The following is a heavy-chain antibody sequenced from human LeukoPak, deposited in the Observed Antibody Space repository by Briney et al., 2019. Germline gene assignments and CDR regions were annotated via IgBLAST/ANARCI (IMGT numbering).Heavy chain of an antibody. J-gene: IGHJ4*02. Sequence: SETLSLTCAVYGGSFSSYYWSWIRQPPGKGLEWIGYIYYSGSTNYNPSLKSRVTISVDASTNQFSLKLSSVTAADTAVYYCARDLANYYFDYWGQGTLVTVSS. CDR3: ARDLANYYFDY. V-gene: IGHV4-59*01. D-gene: IGHD5-24*01. CDR1: GGSFSSYY. CDR2: IYYSGST.